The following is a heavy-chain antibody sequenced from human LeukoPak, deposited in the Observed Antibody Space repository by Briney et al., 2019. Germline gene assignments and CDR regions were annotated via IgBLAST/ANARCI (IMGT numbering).Heavy chain of an antibody. CDR1: GFTFSDYY. CDR2: ISSSGSTI. J-gene: IGHJ4*02. D-gene: IGHD3-22*01. V-gene: IGHV3-11*01. Sequence: GGSLRLSCAASGFTFSDYYMSWIRQAPGKGLEWVSYISSSGSTIYYADSVKGRFTISRDNAKNSLYLQMNSLRAEDTAVYYCASNTGVAYYYDSSGYSHDYWGQGTLVTVSS. CDR3: ASNTGVAYYYDSSGYSHDY.